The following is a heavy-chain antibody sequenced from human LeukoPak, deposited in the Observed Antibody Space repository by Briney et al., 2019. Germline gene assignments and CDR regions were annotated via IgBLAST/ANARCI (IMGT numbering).Heavy chain of an antibody. CDR2: INAGNGNT. CDR1: GYTFTSYA. CDR3: EVLGAIWLDY. J-gene: IGHJ4*02. V-gene: IGHV1-3*01. D-gene: IGHD3-16*01. Sequence: ASVKVSCKASGYTFTSYAMHWVRQAPGQRLEWMGWINAGNGNTKYSQKFHDRVTITRDTSARTAYMALSSLRSDERGVYYCEVLGAIWLDYWGQGTLVTVSS.